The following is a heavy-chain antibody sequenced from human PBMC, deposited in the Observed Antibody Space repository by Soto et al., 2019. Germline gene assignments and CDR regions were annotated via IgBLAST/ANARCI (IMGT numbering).Heavy chain of an antibody. Sequence: SQTLSLTCAISGDSVSGNSAAWNWIRQSPSRGLEWLGRTYYRSKWYNDYAVSVKSRITINPDTSKNQFSLQLNSVTPEDTAVYYWARYVGWNYGFDIWGQGTMVTVAS. CDR2: TYYRSKWYN. CDR3: ARYVGWNYGFDI. D-gene: IGHD1-7*01. J-gene: IGHJ3*02. V-gene: IGHV6-1*01. CDR1: GDSVSGNSAA.